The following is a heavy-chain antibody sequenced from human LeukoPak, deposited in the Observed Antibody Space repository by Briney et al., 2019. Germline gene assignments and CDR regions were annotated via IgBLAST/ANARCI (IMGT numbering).Heavy chain of an antibody. D-gene: IGHD6-13*01. J-gene: IGHJ3*02. CDR3: AKDGGSSWYRAAFDI. V-gene: IGHV3-9*03. CDR2: ISWNSGSI. CDR1: GLTFSSYW. Sequence: PGGSLRLSCAVSGLTFSSYWMHWVRQAPGKGLEWVSGISWNSGSIGYADSVKGRFTISRDNAKNSLYLQMNSLRAEDMALYYCAKDGGSSWYRAAFDIWGQGTMVTVSS.